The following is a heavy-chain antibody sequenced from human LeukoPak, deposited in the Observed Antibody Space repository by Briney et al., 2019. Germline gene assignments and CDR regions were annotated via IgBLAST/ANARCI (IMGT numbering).Heavy chain of an antibody. D-gene: IGHD6-19*01. CDR3: VKVRYSSGWYFPFDY. CDR2: ISYDGSNK. Sequence: GRSLRLSCAASGFTFSSYGMHWVRQAPGKGLEWVAVISYDGSNKYYADSVKGRFTISRDNSKNTLYLQMNSLRTEDTAVYYCVKVRYSSGWYFPFDYWGQGTLVTVSS. CDR1: GFTFSSYG. J-gene: IGHJ4*02. V-gene: IGHV3-30*18.